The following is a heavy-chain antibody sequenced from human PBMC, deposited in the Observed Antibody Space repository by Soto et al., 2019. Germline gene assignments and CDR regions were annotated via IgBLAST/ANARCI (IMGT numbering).Heavy chain of an antibody. CDR3: ARAPGYSDGYEGGKTWFEP. CDR2: IYYSGST. CDR1: GGSISSYY. Sequence: SETLSLTCTVSGGSISSYYWSWIRQPPGKGLEWIGYIYYSGSTNYNPSLKSRVTISVDTSKNQFSLKLSSVTAADTAVYYCARAPGYSDGYEGGKTWFEPWGRGTLGTVAS. J-gene: IGHJ5*02. V-gene: IGHV4-59*01. D-gene: IGHD5-18*01.